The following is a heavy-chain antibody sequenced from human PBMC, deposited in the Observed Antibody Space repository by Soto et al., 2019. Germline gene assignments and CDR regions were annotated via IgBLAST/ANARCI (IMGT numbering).Heavy chain of an antibody. Sequence: QLQLQESGPGLVKPSETLSLTCTVSGGSVNSTNYYWGWIRQPPGKGLEWIGSIYNSATTYYNPSLKSRVTISVDTSKNLFSLNLNAVTAADTAMYYCGRVVIAAYAHPDFDYWGKGTLVTVSS. D-gene: IGHD2-15*01. V-gene: IGHV4-39*01. CDR2: IYNSATT. CDR1: GGSVNSTNYY. CDR3: GRVVIAAYAHPDFDY. J-gene: IGHJ4*02.